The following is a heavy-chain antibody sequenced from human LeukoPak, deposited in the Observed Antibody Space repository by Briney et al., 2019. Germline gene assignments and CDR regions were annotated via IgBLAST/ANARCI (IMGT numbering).Heavy chain of an antibody. V-gene: IGHV1-69*13. J-gene: IGHJ5*02. D-gene: IGHD2-2*01. CDR1: GGTFSSYA. CDR2: IIPIFGTA. CDR3: ARDSPVVPAAITWFDP. Sequence: SVKVSCKASGGTFSSYAISWVRQAPGQGLEWMGGIIPIFGTANYAQKFQGRVTITADESTSTAYMELSSLRSEDTAVYYCARDSPVVPAAITWFDPWGQGTLVTVSS.